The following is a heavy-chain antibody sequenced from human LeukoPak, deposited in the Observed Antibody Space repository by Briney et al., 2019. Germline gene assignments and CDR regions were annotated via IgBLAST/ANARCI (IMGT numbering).Heavy chain of an antibody. J-gene: IGHJ4*02. CDR1: GFSFSSFE. CDR2: VSRSGSTT. D-gene: IGHD4-17*01. Sequence: PGGSLRLSCAASGFSFSSFEMNWVRQAPGKGLEWASYVSRSGSTTYYADSVKGRFTISRDNAKNSLYLQMNSLRSEDTAVYYCVKSTVTNYFDDWGQGTLVTVSS. CDR3: VKSTVTNYFDD. V-gene: IGHV3-48*03.